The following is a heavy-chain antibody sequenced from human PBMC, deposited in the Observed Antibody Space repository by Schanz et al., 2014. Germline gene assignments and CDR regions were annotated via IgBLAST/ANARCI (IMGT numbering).Heavy chain of an antibody. Sequence: QVQLVESGGGVVQFGRSLRLSCVASGFTFSSYGMHWVRQAPGKGLEWVAVIWYDGSNKYYADSVKGRFTISRDNSKNTLYLQMNSLRAEDTSVYFCAKDSTHIDIVLVPTAIDSWGQGTLVTVSS. CDR3: AKDSTHIDIVLVPTAIDS. J-gene: IGHJ4*02. V-gene: IGHV3-33*06. CDR1: GFTFSSYG. D-gene: IGHD2-2*01. CDR2: IWYDGSNK.